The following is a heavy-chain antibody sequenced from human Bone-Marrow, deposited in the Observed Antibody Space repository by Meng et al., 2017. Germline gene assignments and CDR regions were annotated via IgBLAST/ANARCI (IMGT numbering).Heavy chain of an antibody. D-gene: IGHD1-26*01. CDR3: AREGGSYYPDY. CDR1: GYTFTTYG. CDR2: ISGYNGDT. Sequence: QVSLVEAGAEGEKPGATVKGSFKASGYTFTTYGSSWVQPAPGQGLEGMGWISGYNGDTKYAQKLQGRVTMTTDTTTSTAYMELRSLRSDDTAVYYCAREGGSYYPDYWGQGTLVTVSS. V-gene: IGHV1-18*04. J-gene: IGHJ4*02.